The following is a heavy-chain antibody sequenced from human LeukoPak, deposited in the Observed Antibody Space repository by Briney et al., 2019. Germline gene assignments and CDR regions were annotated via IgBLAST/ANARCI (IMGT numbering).Heavy chain of an antibody. CDR1: GFTFSSYA. Sequence: GGSLRLSCAASGFTFSSYAMHWVRQAPGKGLEWVAVISYDGSNKYYADSVKGRFTISRDNSKNTLYLQMNSLRAEDTAVYYCARDDRYCSSTSCYSWFDPWGQGTLVTVSS. J-gene: IGHJ5*02. D-gene: IGHD2-2*01. CDR3: ARDDRYCSSTSCYSWFDP. CDR2: ISYDGSNK. V-gene: IGHV3-30-3*01.